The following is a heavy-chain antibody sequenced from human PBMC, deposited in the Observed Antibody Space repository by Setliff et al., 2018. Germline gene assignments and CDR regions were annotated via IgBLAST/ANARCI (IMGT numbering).Heavy chain of an antibody. CDR2: VYYSGIA. D-gene: IGHD5-12*01. CDR1: GGPFTPYY. V-gene: IGHV4-59*01. J-gene: IGHJ4*02. Sequence: SETLSLTCTVSGGPFTPYYWTWIRQPPGKGLEWIGYVYYSGIANYSPSLKSRLTISVDTSKNQFSLKLRSVTAADTAVYYCARGGTFRYFDYWGQGTPVTVSS. CDR3: ARGGTFRYFDY.